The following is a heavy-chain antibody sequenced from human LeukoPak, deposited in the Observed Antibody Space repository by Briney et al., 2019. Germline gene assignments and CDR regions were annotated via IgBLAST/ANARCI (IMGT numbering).Heavy chain of an antibody. J-gene: IGHJ4*02. Sequence: GGSLRLSCAASGFTFDDYGMSWVRQAPGKGLEWVSSISSSSSYIYYADSVKGRFTISRDNAKNSLYLQMNSLRAEDTAVYYCAFNSGYSSAWSPDYWGQGTLVTVS. CDR2: ISSSSSYI. D-gene: IGHD6-19*01. V-gene: IGHV3-21*01. CDR1: GFTFDDYG. CDR3: AFNSGYSSAWSPDY.